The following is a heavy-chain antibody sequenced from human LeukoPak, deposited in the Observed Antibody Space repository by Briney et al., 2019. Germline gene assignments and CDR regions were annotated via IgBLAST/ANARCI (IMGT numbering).Heavy chain of an antibody. V-gene: IGHV1-46*03. CDR2: INPSGGST. J-gene: IGHJ4*02. D-gene: IGHD3-22*01. CDR1: GYTFTSYY. CDR3: ARAERLNYYDSSGYVGPGLYYFDY. Sequence: ASVKVSCKASGYTFTSYYMHWVRQAPGQGLEWMGIINPSGGSTSYAQKFLGRVTMTRDTSTSTVYMELSSLRSEDTAVYYCARAERLNYYDSSGYVGPGLYYFDYWGQGTLVTVSS.